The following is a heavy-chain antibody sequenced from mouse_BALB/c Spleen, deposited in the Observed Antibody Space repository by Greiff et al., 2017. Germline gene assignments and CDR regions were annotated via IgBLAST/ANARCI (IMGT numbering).Heavy chain of an antibody. Sequence: EVQLVESGGDLVKPGGSLKLSCAASGFTFSSYGMSWVRQTPDKRLEWVATISSGGSYTYYPDSVKGRFTISRDNAKNTLYLQMSSLKSEDTAMYYCARHAITTVVATDYWGPGTTLTVSS. CDR1: GFTFSSYG. CDR3: ARHAITTVVATDY. J-gene: IGHJ2*01. CDR2: ISSGGSYT. V-gene: IGHV5-6*01. D-gene: IGHD1-1*01.